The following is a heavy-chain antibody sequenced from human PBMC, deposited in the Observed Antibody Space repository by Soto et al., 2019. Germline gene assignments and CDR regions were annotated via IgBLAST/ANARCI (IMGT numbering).Heavy chain of an antibody. CDR3: ARVRGLLRSHDAFDI. Sequence: NPXGSLRLSCAASGFTFSDYYINWIRQAPGKGLEWVSYISSSSTYTNYADSVKGRFTISRDNAKNSLFLQMNSLRAEDTAVYYCARVRGLLRSHDAFDIWGQGTMVTVSS. CDR2: ISSSSTYT. V-gene: IGHV3-11*06. J-gene: IGHJ3*02. D-gene: IGHD4-17*01. CDR1: GFTFSDYY.